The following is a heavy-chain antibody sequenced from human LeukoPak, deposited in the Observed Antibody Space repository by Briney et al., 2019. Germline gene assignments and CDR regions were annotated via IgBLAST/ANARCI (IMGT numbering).Heavy chain of an antibody. CDR3: ARDCRDGLLCY. Sequence: ASVKVSCKASGYTFTGYYMHWVRQAPGQGLEWMGRINPNSGGTNYARKFQGRVTMTRDTSISTAYMELSRLRSDDTAVYYCARDCRDGLLCYWGQGTLVTVSS. CDR2: INPNSGGT. V-gene: IGHV1-2*06. J-gene: IGHJ4*02. CDR1: GYTFTGYY. D-gene: IGHD3/OR15-3a*01.